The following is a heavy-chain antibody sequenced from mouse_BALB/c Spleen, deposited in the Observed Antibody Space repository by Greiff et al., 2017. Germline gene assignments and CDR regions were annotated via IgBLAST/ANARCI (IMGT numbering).Heavy chain of an antibody. CDR2: ISDGGSYT. J-gene: IGHJ3*01. Sequence: EVKLVESGGGLVKPGGSLKLSCAASGFTFSDYYMYWVRQTPEKRLEWVATISDGGSYTYYPDSVKGRFTISRDNAKNNLYLQMSSLKSEDTAMYYCARESSAWFAYWGQGTLVTVSA. D-gene: IGHD1-1*01. V-gene: IGHV5-4*02. CDR3: ARESSAWFAY. CDR1: GFTFSDYY.